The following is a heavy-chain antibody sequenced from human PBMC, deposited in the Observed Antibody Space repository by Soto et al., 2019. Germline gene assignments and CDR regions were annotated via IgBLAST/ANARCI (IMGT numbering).Heavy chain of an antibody. D-gene: IGHD3-3*01. J-gene: IGHJ6*02. V-gene: IGHV4-4*02. CDR1: GGSISSSNW. Sequence: QVQLQESGPGLVKASGTLSLTCAVSGGSISSSNWWSWVRQPPGKGLEWIGEIYYSGGTNYNPSLKSRVTISVDKSKKRFSLNLTSVTAADTAVYYCARFNGFWSGFSMYNYYGMDVWGQGTTVSVSS. CDR2: IYYSGGT. CDR3: ARFNGFWSGFSMYNYYGMDV.